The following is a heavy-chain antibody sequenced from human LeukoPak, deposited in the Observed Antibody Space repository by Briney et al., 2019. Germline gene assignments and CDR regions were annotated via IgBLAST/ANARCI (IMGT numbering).Heavy chain of an antibody. CDR1: GYTFTSYG. CDR3: ASGRDGYNPFAPFDY. J-gene: IGHJ4*02. D-gene: IGHD5-24*01. V-gene: IGHV1-18*01. Sequence: ASVKVSCKASGYTFTSYGISWVRQAPGQGLEWMGWISAYNGNTNYAQKLQGRVTMTTDTSTSTAYMELRSLRSDDTAVYYCASGRDGYNPFAPFDYWGQGTLVTVSS. CDR2: ISAYNGNT.